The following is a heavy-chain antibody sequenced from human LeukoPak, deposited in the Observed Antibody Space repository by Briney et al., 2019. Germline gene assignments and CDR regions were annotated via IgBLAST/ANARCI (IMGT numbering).Heavy chain of an antibody. D-gene: IGHD6-6*01. V-gene: IGHV3-21*01. CDR3: ASEGAARRNWFDP. CDR2: ISSSSSYI. CDR1: GFTFSSYS. Sequence: GGSLRLSCAASGFTFSSYSMNWARQAPGKGLEWVSSISSSSSYIYYADSVKGRFTISRDNAKNSLYLQMNSLRAEDTAVYYCASEGAARRNWFDPWGQGTLVTVSS. J-gene: IGHJ5*02.